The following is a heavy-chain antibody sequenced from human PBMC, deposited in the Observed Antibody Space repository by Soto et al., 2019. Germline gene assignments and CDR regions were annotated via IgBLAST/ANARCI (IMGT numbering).Heavy chain of an antibody. CDR3: ARDLSYAFDS. V-gene: IGHV3-48*01. CDR2: IRIDSNHI. D-gene: IGHD1-26*01. CDR1: GFIFTSYS. J-gene: IGHJ4*02. Sequence: EVQLVESGGGLVQPGGSLRLSCADSGFIFTSYSMNWVRQAPGKGLGWLSYIRIDSNHIGYADSVRGRFTISSDIAKDSLYLQMNSLRVEDTAVYYCARDLSYAFDSWGQGTLVTVSS.